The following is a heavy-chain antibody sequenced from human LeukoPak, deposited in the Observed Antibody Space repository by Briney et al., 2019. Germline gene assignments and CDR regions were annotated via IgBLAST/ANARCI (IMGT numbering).Heavy chain of an antibody. V-gene: IGHV3-23*01. CDR3: AKVVAGTRPPNYYYYYMDV. CDR2: ISGSGGST. D-gene: IGHD1-14*01. Sequence: QPGGSLRLSCAASGFTFSSYGMSWVRQAPGKGLEWVSAISGSGGSTYYADSVKGRFTISRDNSKNTLYLQMNSLRAEDTAVYYCAKVVAGTRPPNYYYYYMDVWGKGTTVAISS. CDR1: GFTFSSYG. J-gene: IGHJ6*03.